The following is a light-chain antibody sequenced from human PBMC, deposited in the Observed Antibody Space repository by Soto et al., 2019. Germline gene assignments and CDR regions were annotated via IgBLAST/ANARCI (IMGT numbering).Light chain of an antibody. CDR1: SSDVGGYNY. CDR2: DVS. V-gene: IGLV2-11*01. J-gene: IGLJ1*01. CDR3: CSYAGSYPFV. Sequence: QSALTQPRSVSGSPGQSVTISCTGTSSDVGGYNYVSWYQQHPGKAPKLTIYDVSNRPSWVPDRISGSKSGNTASLTISGLQAEDEADYYCCSYAGSYPFVFGTGTQLTVL.